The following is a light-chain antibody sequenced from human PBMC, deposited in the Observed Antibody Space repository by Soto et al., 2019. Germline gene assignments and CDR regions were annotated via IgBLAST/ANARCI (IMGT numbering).Light chain of an antibody. CDR1: QSVISDF. V-gene: IGKV3-20*01. Sequence: EVVLTQSPGTLSLSPGESATRSCRASQSVISDFLAWYQQKPAQAPRLLIYDTSNRATGSPDRFSGSGSGTDFTLTISRLEPEDFAVYYCQQNGALPPTFGQGTKVEIK. CDR3: QQNGALPPT. CDR2: DTS. J-gene: IGKJ1*01.